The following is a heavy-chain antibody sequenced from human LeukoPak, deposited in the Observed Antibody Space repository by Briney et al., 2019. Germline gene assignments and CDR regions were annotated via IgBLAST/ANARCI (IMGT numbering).Heavy chain of an antibody. V-gene: IGHV3-13*01. CDR3: ARARGSGGGPAD. CDR1: GFTFDDYA. Sequence: PGRSLRLSCAASGFTFDDYAMHWVRQATGKGPEWVSAIGTAGDTYYPGSVKGRFTISRENAKNSLYLQMNSLRAGDTAVYYCARARGSGGGPADWGQGTLVTVSS. D-gene: IGHD3-10*01. CDR2: IGTAGDT. J-gene: IGHJ4*02.